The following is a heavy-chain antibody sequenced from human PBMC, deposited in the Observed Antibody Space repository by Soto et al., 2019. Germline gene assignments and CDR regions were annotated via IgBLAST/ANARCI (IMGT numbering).Heavy chain of an antibody. V-gene: IGHV3-64D*06. Sequence: PGGSLRLSCSSSVFTFSSYAMDWVRQAPGKGLEYVSAISSNGGSTYYADSVKGRFTISRDNSKNTLYLQMSSLRAEDTAVYYCVKEPSIAAAVDPWGQGTLVTVSS. CDR2: ISSNGGST. CDR3: VKEPSIAAAVDP. J-gene: IGHJ5*02. D-gene: IGHD6-13*01. CDR1: VFTFSSYA.